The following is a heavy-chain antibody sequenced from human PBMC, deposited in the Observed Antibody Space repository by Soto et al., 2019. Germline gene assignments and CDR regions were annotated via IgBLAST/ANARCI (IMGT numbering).Heavy chain of an antibody. CDR2: INSVGSIA. Sequence: EVQLVESGGGLVQPGGSLRLSCAASGFTFRTYWMHWVRQAPGKGPVWVSRINSVGSIANYADSVKGRFTVSRDNAKNTLYLQMNSLRVEDTAVYYCASYTLAAGFDYGGQGTLVTVSS. V-gene: IGHV3-74*01. D-gene: IGHD6-13*01. J-gene: IGHJ4*02. CDR1: GFTFRTYW. CDR3: ASYTLAAGFDY.